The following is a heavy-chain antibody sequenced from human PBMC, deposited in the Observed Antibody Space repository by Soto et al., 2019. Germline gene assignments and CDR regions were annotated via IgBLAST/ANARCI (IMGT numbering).Heavy chain of an antibody. V-gene: IGHV1-69*12. D-gene: IGHD3-16*01. Sequence: QVQLVQSGAEVKKPGSSVKVSCKASGGTFSSYAISWVRQAPGQGLEWMGGIIPIFGTPDYAQRFQGRVTITADESTSTLYMELSSLRSEDTAVYYSAPHLGGNHYYYGMDVWGQGTTVTVSS. CDR2: IIPIFGTP. CDR3: APHLGGNHYYYGMDV. CDR1: GGTFSSYA. J-gene: IGHJ6*02.